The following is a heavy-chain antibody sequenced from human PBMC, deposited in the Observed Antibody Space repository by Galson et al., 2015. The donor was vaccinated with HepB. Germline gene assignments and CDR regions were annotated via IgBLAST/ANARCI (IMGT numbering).Heavy chain of an antibody. Sequence: SLRLSCAASGFTFSNAWMNWVRQAPGKGLEWVGRIKSKTDGGTTDYAAPVKGRFTISRDDSKNTLYLQMNSLKTEDTAVYYCTTDRWVVAATPYFYYYYMDVWGKGTTVTVSS. CDR3: TTDRWVVAATPYFYYYYMDV. V-gene: IGHV3-15*07. CDR2: IKSKTDGGTT. CDR1: GFTFSNAW. J-gene: IGHJ6*03. D-gene: IGHD2-15*01.